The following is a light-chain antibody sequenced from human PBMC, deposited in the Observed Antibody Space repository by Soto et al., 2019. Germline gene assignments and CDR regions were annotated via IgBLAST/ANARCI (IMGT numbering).Light chain of an antibody. CDR2: GAS. V-gene: IGKV3-20*01. J-gene: IGKJ4*01. CDR1: QSVSSSY. CDR3: QHPRT. Sequence: EIVLTQSPGTLSLSPGERATLSCRASQSVSSSYLAWYQQKPGQAPRLLIYGASSRATGIPDRFSGSGSGTDFTLTISRLEPEDFAVYYCQHPRTFGGGTKVDIK.